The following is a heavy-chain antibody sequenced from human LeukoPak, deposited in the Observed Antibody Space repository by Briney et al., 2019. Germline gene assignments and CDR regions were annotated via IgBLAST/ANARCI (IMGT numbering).Heavy chain of an antibody. D-gene: IGHD6-19*01. CDR3: ASPVAGQGNDAFDI. V-gene: IGHV3-48*04. CDR2: ISSSGSTI. J-gene: IGHJ3*02. CDR1: GFTFSSHG. Sequence: GGSLRLSCAASGFTFSSHGMNWVRQAPGKGLEWVSYISSSGSTIYYADSVKGRFTISRDNAKNSLYLQMNSLRAEDTAVYYCASPVAGQGNDAFDIWGQGTMVTVSS.